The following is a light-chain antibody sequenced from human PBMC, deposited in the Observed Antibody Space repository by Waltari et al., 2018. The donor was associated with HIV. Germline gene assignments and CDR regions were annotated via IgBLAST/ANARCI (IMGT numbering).Light chain of an antibody. V-gene: IGKV3-15*01. CDR2: GAS. Sequence: IVMTQSPATLSVSPGERATLSCRASTSVDDHLAWYQHKPGQAPRLLIYGASTRATGIPARFSGSGSGTDFTLTINSLQSEDFAVYYCQQYNNWPPAYTFGQGTKLEIK. CDR1: TSVDDH. J-gene: IGKJ2*01. CDR3: QQYNNWPPAYT.